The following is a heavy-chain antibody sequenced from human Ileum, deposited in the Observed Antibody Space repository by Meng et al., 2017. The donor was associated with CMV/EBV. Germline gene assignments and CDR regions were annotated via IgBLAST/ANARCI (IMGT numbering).Heavy chain of an antibody. J-gene: IGHJ4*02. CDR2: INPNSGGT. Sequence: ASVKVSCKASGDTPTADFMFWVRQAPGQGLEWMGWINPNSGGTNYAQKFQGRVTMTRDTSISTAYMELSRLRSDDTAVYYCASIRYYDSSGAGDYWGQGTLVTVSS. CDR3: ASIRYYDSSGAGDY. V-gene: IGHV1-2*02. D-gene: IGHD3-22*01. CDR1: GDTPTADF.